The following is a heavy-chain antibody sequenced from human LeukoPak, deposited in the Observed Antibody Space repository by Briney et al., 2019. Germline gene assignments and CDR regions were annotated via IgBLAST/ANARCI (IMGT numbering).Heavy chain of an antibody. V-gene: IGHV3-48*03. CDR1: GFTFSSYE. Sequence: GGSLRLSCAASGFTFSSYEMNWVRQAPGKGLEWVSYISSSGSTIYYADSVKGRFTISRDNAKNSLYLQMNSLRAEDTAVYYCAREWGGVIAAYYCYYGMDVWGKGTTVTVSS. D-gene: IGHD3-16*01. CDR2: ISSSGSTI. CDR3: AREWGGVIAAYYCYYGMDV. J-gene: IGHJ6*04.